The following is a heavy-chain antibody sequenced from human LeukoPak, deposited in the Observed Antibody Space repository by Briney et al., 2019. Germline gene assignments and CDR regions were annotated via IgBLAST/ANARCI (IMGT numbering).Heavy chain of an antibody. V-gene: IGHV4-61*08. J-gene: IGHJ5*02. CDR3: ARGTLRFDP. CDR1: GGSVSNTVYY. Sequence: SETLSLTCTVSGGSVSNTVYYWNWIRQPPGKGLEWIGYIYYSGSTSYNPSLESRVTISIDTSKNQFSLKLSSVTAADTAVYYCARGTLRFDPWGQGTLVTVSS. CDR2: IYYSGST.